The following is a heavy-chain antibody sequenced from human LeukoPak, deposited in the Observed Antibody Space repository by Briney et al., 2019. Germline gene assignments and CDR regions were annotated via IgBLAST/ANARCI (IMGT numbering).Heavy chain of an antibody. Sequence: ASVKVSCKTSGYTFSAYYIHWVRQAPGQGLEWMGWSNPNSGGTKYAQKFQGRVSMTRDTPITTAYMELRRLRSDDTAVYFCARAGTYYYDSGNYAFDIWGQGTMVTVSS. CDR3: ARAGTYYYDSGNYAFDI. D-gene: IGHD3-22*01. CDR2: SNPNSGGT. V-gene: IGHV1-2*02. CDR1: GYTFSAYY. J-gene: IGHJ3*02.